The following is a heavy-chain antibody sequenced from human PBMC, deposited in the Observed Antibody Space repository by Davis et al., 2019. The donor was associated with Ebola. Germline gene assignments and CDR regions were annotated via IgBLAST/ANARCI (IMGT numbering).Heavy chain of an antibody. J-gene: IGHJ4*02. CDR2: IYDQST. CDR1: GFTVSSNH. Sequence: GESLKISCTASGFTVSSNHMSWVRQAPGKGLEWVSVIYDQSTAYADAVRGRFIISRDKSNNTLYLEMSSLRVDDTAVYYWATTQWLREFDNWGQGTLVTVSS. CDR3: ATTQWLREFDN. D-gene: IGHD6-19*01. V-gene: IGHV3-53*05.